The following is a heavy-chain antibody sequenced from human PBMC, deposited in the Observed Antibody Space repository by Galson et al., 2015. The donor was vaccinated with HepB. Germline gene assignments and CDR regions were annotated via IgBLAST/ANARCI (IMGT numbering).Heavy chain of an antibody. Sequence: SVKVSCKASGGTFSSYAISWVRQAPGQELEWMGWISAYNGNTNYAQKLQGRVTMTTDTSTSTAYMELRSLRSDDTAVYYCARVYRQQLVGDDYWGQGTLVTVSS. J-gene: IGHJ4*02. V-gene: IGHV1-18*01. CDR1: GGTFSSYA. CDR3: ARVYRQQLVGDDY. D-gene: IGHD6-13*01. CDR2: ISAYNGNT.